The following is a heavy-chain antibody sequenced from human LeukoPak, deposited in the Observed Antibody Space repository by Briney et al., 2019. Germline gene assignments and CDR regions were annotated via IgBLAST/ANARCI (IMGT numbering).Heavy chain of an antibody. J-gene: IGHJ4*02. V-gene: IGHV4-59*01. CDR2: IYYSGST. CDR1: GGSISSYY. D-gene: IGHD5-24*01. Sequence: KPSETLSLTCTVSGGSISSYYWSWIRQPPGKGLEWIGYIYYSGSTNYNPSLKSRVTISVDTSKNQFSLKLSSVTAADTAVYYCARAVRWLQFCYFDYWGQGTLVTVSS. CDR3: ARAVRWLQFCYFDY.